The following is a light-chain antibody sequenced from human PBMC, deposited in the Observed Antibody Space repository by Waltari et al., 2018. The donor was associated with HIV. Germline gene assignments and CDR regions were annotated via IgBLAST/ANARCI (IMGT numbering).Light chain of an antibody. CDR1: QNLNSN. CDR3: QHYHNWPPYT. V-gene: IGKV3-15*01. CDR2: GAS. Sequence: EIVMTQSPATLSVSQGARATLSCRASQNLNSNLAWYQQKPGQAPRLLIYGASTRATGIPARFSGSGSGTEFTLTISSLQSEDFAVFYCQHYHNWPPYTFGQGTKLEIK. J-gene: IGKJ2*01.